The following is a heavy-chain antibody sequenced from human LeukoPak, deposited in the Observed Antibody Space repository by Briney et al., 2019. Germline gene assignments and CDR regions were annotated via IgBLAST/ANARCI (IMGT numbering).Heavy chain of an antibody. D-gene: IGHD7-27*01. CDR2: ISGSGGGT. V-gene: IGHV3-23*01. CDR3: ARDTELGLIDY. Sequence: GGSLRLSCAASGFTFSYYAMSWVRQAPGKGLEWVSGISGSGGGTSYADSVKGRFTISRDNSKNTLYLQMNSLRAEDTAVYYCARDTELGLIDYWGQGTLVTVSS. CDR1: GFTFSYYA. J-gene: IGHJ4*02.